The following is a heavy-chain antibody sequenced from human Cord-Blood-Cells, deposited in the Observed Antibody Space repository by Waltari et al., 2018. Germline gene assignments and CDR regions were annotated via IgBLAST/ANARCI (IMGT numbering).Heavy chain of an antibody. V-gene: IGHV1-8*01. J-gene: IGHJ4*02. D-gene: IGHD2-15*01. CDR3: ARVRFMGGGNGDY. CDR2: MNPNNCNT. Sequence: QVQLVQSGAEVKKPGASVKVSCKASGYTFTSYDINWVRQATGQGLGWMGWMNPNNCNTVYAQKFQVRFTMTSNTSISTAYMRLSSLRSEDTAVYYCARVRFMGGGNGDYWGQGTLVTVSS. CDR1: GYTFTSYD.